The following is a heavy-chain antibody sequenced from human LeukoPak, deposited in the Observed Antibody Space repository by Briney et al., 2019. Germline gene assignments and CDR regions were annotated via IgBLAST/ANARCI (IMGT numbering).Heavy chain of an antibody. J-gene: IGHJ4*02. D-gene: IGHD5-12*01. Sequence: ASVKVSCKASGYTFTSYDINWVRQATGQGLEWMGWINTNTGNPTYAQGFTGRFVFSLDTSVSTAYLQISSLKAEDTAVYYCARDRGYVAPEFYFDYWGQGTLVTVSS. CDR2: INTNTGNP. V-gene: IGHV7-4-1*02. CDR3: ARDRGYVAPEFYFDY. CDR1: GYTFTSYD.